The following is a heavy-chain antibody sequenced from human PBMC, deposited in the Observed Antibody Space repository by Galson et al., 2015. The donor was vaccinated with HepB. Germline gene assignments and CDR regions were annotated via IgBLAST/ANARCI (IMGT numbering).Heavy chain of an antibody. CDR1: GFSLRTSGVG. CDR2: IYWDDDK. V-gene: IGHV2-5*02. D-gene: IGHD6-13*01. J-gene: IGHJ4*02. Sequence: PALVKPTQTLTLTCTFSGFSLRTSGVGVGWIRQPPGKALEWLALIYWDDDKRYSPSLKSRLTITKDTSKNQVVLTMTNMDPVDTATYYCARLSSSWFYFDYWGQGTLVTVSS. CDR3: ARLSSSWFYFDY.